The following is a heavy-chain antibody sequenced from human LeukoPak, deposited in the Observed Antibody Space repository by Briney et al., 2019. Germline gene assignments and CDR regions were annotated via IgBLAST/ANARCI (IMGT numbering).Heavy chain of an antibody. Sequence: ASVKVSCKASGYTFTSYYMLWVRQAPGQGLEWMGIINPSGGSTSYAQKFQGRVTMTRDTSTSTVYMELSSLRSEDTAVYYCARAGSGSYWRREQVSYFDYWGQGTLVTVSS. CDR2: INPSGGST. D-gene: IGHD1-26*01. V-gene: IGHV1-46*01. J-gene: IGHJ4*02. CDR1: GYTFTSYY. CDR3: ARAGSGSYWRREQVSYFDY.